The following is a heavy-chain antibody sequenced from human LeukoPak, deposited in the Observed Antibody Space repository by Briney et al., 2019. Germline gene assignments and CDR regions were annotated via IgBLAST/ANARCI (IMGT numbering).Heavy chain of an antibody. CDR1: GFTFSSYS. Sequence: GGSLRLSCAASGFTFSSYSMNWVRQAPGKGLEWVSSISSSSSYIYYADSVKGRFTISRDNAENSLYLQMNSLRAEDTAVYYCASGLRYFDWFPRAFDIWGQGTMVTVSS. J-gene: IGHJ3*02. D-gene: IGHD3-9*01. CDR2: ISSSSSYI. V-gene: IGHV3-21*01. CDR3: ASGLRYFDWFPRAFDI.